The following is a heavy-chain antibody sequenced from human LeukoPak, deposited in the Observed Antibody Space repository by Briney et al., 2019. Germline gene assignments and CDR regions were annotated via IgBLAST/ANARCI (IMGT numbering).Heavy chain of an antibody. V-gene: IGHV3-64D*06. Sequence: GGSLRLSCSASGFTFNRFYLHWVRQAPGKGLEFVSHISSNGATTYYADSVKGRFTISRDNSKNTLYLQKSSLRADDTAVYYCVKDRSIAAPNNDFSDSWGQGALVTVSS. J-gene: IGHJ4*02. D-gene: IGHD6-6*01. CDR1: GFTFNRFY. CDR3: VKDRSIAAPNNDFSDS. CDR2: ISSNGATT.